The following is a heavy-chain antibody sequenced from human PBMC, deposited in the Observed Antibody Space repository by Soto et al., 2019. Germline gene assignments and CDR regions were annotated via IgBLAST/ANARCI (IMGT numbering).Heavy chain of an antibody. J-gene: IGHJ4*02. CDR1: GFTFSSYA. V-gene: IGHV3-23*01. D-gene: IGHD5-12*01. Sequence: PGGSLRLSCAASGFTFSSYAMSWVRQAPGKGLEWVSAISGSGGSTYYADSVKGRFTISRDNSKNTLYLQMNSLRAEDTAVYYCAKSPGGMATISAAFDYWGQGTLVTVSS. CDR3: AKSPGGMATISAAFDY. CDR2: ISGSGGST.